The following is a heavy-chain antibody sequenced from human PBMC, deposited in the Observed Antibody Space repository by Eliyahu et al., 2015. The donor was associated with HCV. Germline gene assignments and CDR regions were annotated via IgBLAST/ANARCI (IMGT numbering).Heavy chain of an antibody. Sequence: EVQLVESGGGLVQPGGSLRLSCVAXGFTFXTYSMNWVRQAPGKGLEWISYISGGSGTIYYADSVKGRFTISRDNAKNSLYLQMSSLRAEDTAVYYCARDLSTDGQVVDSNWGQGTLVTVSS. CDR3: ARDLSTDGQVVDSN. D-gene: IGHD2-2*01. J-gene: IGHJ4*02. V-gene: IGHV3-48*04. CDR2: ISGGSGTI. CDR1: GFTFXTYS.